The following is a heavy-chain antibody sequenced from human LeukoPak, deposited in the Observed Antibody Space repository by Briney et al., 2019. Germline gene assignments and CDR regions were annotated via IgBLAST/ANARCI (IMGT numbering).Heavy chain of an antibody. J-gene: IGHJ4*02. Sequence: GGSLRLSCAASGFTFSNAWMSWARQAPGKGLEWVGRIKTKADGGTTDYAAPVKGRFTNSRDDPKNTLYLQMNSLKTEDTAVYYCTTAAGPFDHWGQGTLVTVSS. V-gene: IGHV3-15*05. CDR2: IKTKADGGTT. CDR1: GFTFSNAW. CDR3: TTAAGPFDH. D-gene: IGHD6-19*01.